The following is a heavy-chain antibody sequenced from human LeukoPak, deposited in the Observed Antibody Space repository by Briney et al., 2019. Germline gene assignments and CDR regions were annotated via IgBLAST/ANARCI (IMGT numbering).Heavy chain of an antibody. CDR3: AKLNRGAAAGAPFDY. CDR1: GFTFSSYE. CDR2: ISLNSGSI. Sequence: GGSLRLSCAASGFTFSSYEMNWVRQAPGKGLEWVSGISLNSGSIGYADSVKGRFTISRDNAKNSLYLEMNILRAEDTAVYYCAKLNRGAAAGAPFDYWGQGTLVTVSS. V-gene: IGHV3-9*01. J-gene: IGHJ4*02. D-gene: IGHD6-13*01.